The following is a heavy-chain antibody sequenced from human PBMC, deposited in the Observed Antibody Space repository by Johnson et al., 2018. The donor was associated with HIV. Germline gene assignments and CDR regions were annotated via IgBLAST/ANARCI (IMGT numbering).Heavy chain of an antibody. D-gene: IGHD3-22*01. J-gene: IGHJ3*02. V-gene: IGHV3-23*04. Sequence: VQLVESGGGVVQPGRSLRLSCAASGFTFSSYAMSWVRQAPGKGLEWVSAISGSGGSTYYADSVKGRFTISRDNSKNSLYLQMNSLRAEDTALSYCAKVVGSYYYDSSGEAFDIWGQGTMVTVSS. CDR3: AKVVGSYYYDSSGEAFDI. CDR2: ISGSGGST. CDR1: GFTFSSYA.